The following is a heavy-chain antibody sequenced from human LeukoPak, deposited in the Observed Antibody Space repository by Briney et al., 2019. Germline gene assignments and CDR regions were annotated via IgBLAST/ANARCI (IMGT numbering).Heavy chain of an antibody. J-gene: IGHJ4*02. CDR3: ATYTAMVPGFDY. CDR1: GDSISSYY. D-gene: IGHD5-18*01. V-gene: IGHV4-59*12. CDR2: IYHSGST. Sequence: PSETLSLTCTVSGDSISSYYWSWIRQPPGKGLEWIGEIYHSGSTNYNPSLKSRVTISVDKSKNQFSLKLSSVTAADTAVYYCATYTAMVPGFDYWGQGTLVTVSS.